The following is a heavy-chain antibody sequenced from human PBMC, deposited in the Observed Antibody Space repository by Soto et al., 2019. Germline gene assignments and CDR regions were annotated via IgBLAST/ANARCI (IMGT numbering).Heavy chain of an antibody. CDR3: ARWYCSSTSCLYYFDY. V-gene: IGHV4-59*12. D-gene: IGHD2-2*01. Sequence: SETLSLTCTVSGGSISSSYWSWIRQPPGKGLEWIGYVYDSGSTYYNSSLKSRVTMSVDTSKNQFSLKLSSVTAADTAVYYCARWYCSSTSCLYYFDYWGQGTLVTVSS. CDR1: GGSISSSY. J-gene: IGHJ4*02. CDR2: VYDSGST.